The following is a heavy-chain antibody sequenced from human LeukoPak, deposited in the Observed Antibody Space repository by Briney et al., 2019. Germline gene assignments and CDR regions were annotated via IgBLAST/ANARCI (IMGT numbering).Heavy chain of an antibody. Sequence: PGGSLRLSCAASGFTFSSDWMSWVRQAPGKGLEWVANIKQDGSEKYYVDSVKGRFTISRDNAKNSLYLQMNSLRAEDTAVYYCARDHIGVILYDDWYFDLWGRGTLVTVSS. CDR3: ARDHIGVILYDDWYFDL. D-gene: IGHD2-21*01. CDR2: IKQDGSEK. CDR1: GFTFSSDW. J-gene: IGHJ2*01. V-gene: IGHV3-7*01.